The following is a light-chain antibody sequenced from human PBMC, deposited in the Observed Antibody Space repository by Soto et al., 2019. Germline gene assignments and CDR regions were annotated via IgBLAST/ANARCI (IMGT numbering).Light chain of an antibody. V-gene: IGKV1-5*01. CDR1: QSISSW. CDR2: DAS. J-gene: IGKJ2*01. Sequence: DLQMTHSPSTLSASVGDRATITCRASQSISSWLAWYQQKPGKAPKLLIYDASSLESGVPSRFSGSGSGTEFTLTISSLQPDDFATYYCQQYNSYLYTFGQGTKVDIK. CDR3: QQYNSYLYT.